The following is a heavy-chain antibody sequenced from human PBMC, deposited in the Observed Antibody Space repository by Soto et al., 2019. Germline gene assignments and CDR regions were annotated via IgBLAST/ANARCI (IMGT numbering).Heavy chain of an antibody. CDR2: ISGSGIST. D-gene: IGHD4-4*01. V-gene: IGHV3-23*01. Sequence: PGGSLRLSCAASGFTFSTYPMSWVRQAPGKGLEWVSGISGSGISTYYTDSVKGRFTISRDNSKNTVFLQMNSLRDEDTAVYYCVKPPVITASYYYYDMDVWGQGTTVTSP. CDR3: VKPPVITASYYYYDMDV. CDR1: GFTFSTYP. J-gene: IGHJ6*02.